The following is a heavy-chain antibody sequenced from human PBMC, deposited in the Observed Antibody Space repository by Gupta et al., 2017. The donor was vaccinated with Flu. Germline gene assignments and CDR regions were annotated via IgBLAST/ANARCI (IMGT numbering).Heavy chain of an antibody. Sequence: QVQLQESGPGLVKPSETLSLTCTVSGGSISSYYWSWIRQPPGKGLEWIGYIYYSGSTNYNPSLKSRVTISVDTSKNQFSLKLSSVTAADTAVYYCARASGTAMDTLYFDYWGQGTLVTVSS. CDR2: IYYSGST. D-gene: IGHD5-18*01. J-gene: IGHJ4*02. CDR1: GGSISSYY. V-gene: IGHV4-59*01. CDR3: ARASGTAMDTLYFDY.